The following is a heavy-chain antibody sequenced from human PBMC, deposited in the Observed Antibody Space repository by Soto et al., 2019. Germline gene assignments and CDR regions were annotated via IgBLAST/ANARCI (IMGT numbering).Heavy chain of an antibody. D-gene: IGHD3-3*01. CDR1: GYRFTSYW. Sequence: PGESLKISCKGSGYRFTSYWIGWLRQMPVKGMEWIGIIYHADSDTRYSPSSQGQVTSPADKVISTAYVQWSSLQASDTAMYYCASLRSSREWNNWFDPWGQGTMVTASS. CDR3: ASLRSSREWNNWFDP. J-gene: IGHJ5*02. V-gene: IGHV5-51*01. CDR2: IYHADSDT.